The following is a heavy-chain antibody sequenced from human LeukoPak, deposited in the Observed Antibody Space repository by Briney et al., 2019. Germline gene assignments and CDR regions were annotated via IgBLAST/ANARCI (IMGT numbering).Heavy chain of an antibody. D-gene: IGHD3-22*01. Sequence: ASVKVSCKASGYTFTGYYMHRVRQAPGQGLEWMGRINPNSGGTNYAQKFQGRVTMTRDTSISTAYMELSRLRSDDTAVYYCARVERRYYDSSGPPSKPFDYWGQGTLVTVSS. J-gene: IGHJ4*02. CDR2: INPNSGGT. CDR3: ARVERRYYDSSGPPSKPFDY. CDR1: GYTFTGYY. V-gene: IGHV1-2*06.